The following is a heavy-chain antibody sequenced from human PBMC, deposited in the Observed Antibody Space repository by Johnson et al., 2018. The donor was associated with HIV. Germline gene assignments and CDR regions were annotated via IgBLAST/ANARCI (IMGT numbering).Heavy chain of an antibody. J-gene: IGHJ3*02. Sequence: VQLVESGGGLVQPGGSLRLSCAASGFTFSSYDMHWVRQATGKGLEWVSVIYSGGSTYYADSVKGRFTISRDNSKNTLYLQVNSLRPEDTAIYYCARDRITYYDFWSGSGGAFDIWGQGTMVTVSS. CDR2: IYSGGST. CDR1: GFTFSSYD. CDR3: ARDRITYYDFWSGSGGAFDI. V-gene: IGHV3-66*01. D-gene: IGHD3-3*01.